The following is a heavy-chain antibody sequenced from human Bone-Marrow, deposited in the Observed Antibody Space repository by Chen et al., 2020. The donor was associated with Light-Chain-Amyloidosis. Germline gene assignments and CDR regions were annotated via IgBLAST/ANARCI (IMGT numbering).Heavy chain of an antibody. V-gene: IGHV1-46*01. CDR1: GGTFTSYY. CDR2: INPSGGST. Sequence: QVQLVQSGAEVKKPGSSVKVSCKASGGTFTSYYMHWVRQAPGQGLEWMGIINPSGGSTSYAQKFQGRVTMTRDTSTSTVYMELSSLRSEDTAVYYCARGGGSTIRRGGPDYWGQGTLVTVSS. J-gene: IGHJ4*02. CDR3: ARGGGSTIRRGGPDY. D-gene: IGHD5-12*01.